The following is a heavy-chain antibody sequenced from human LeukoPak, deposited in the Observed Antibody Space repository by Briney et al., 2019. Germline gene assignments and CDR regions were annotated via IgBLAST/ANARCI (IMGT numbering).Heavy chain of an antibody. CDR3: AKDDSSGYPDY. D-gene: IGHD3-22*01. V-gene: IGHV3-30*18. CDR1: GFTFSSYG. Sequence: GGSLRLSCAASGFTFSSYGMHWVRQAPGKGLEWVAVISYDGSNKYYADSVKGRFTISRDNSKNTLYLQMNSLRAEDTAVYYCAKDDSSGYPDYWGQGTLVTVSS. J-gene: IGHJ4*02. CDR2: ISYDGSNK.